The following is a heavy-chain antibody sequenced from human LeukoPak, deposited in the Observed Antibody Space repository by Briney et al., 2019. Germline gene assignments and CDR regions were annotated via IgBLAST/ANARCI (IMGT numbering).Heavy chain of an antibody. D-gene: IGHD6-6*01. Sequence: GGSLRLSCAASGLTFSSYAMTWVRQAPGKGLEWVSGINTSGGSTYYADSVKGRFTISRDNSKNKLYLQMNSLGAEDTAVYYCAKERYGSSLESFDIWGQGTMVTVSS. V-gene: IGHV3-23*01. CDR3: AKERYGSSLESFDI. CDR2: INTSGGST. J-gene: IGHJ3*02. CDR1: GLTFSSYA.